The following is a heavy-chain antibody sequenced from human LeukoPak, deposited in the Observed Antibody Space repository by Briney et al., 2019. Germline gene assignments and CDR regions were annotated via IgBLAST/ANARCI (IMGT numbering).Heavy chain of an antibody. CDR1: GLIFTNYA. J-gene: IGHJ5*02. CDR3: AKGAAAGKVDWFDH. D-gene: IGHD6-13*01. CDR2: LTGYGGA. Sequence: GGSLRLSCEASGLIFTNYAMMWVRQAPGKGLQWISTLTGYGGAYYADSGEGRFIISRDISKNTMFLQMYSLRAEDTAVYYCAKGAAAGKVDWFDHWGQGTLVTVSS. V-gene: IGHV3-23*01.